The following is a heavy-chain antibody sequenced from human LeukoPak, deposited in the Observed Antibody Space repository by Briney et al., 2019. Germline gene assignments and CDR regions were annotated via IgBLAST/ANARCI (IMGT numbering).Heavy chain of an antibody. V-gene: IGHV4-31*03. D-gene: IGHD3-10*01. CDR3: ARDFPTMVRGVIGAFDI. CDR1: GGSISSGGYY. CDR2: IYYSGST. J-gene: IGHJ3*02. Sequence: SETLSLTCTVSGGSISSGGYYWSWVRRHPGKGLEWIGYIYYSGSTYYNPSLKSRVTISVDTSKNQFSLKLSPVTAADTAVYYCARDFPTMVRGVIGAFDIWGQGTMVTVSS.